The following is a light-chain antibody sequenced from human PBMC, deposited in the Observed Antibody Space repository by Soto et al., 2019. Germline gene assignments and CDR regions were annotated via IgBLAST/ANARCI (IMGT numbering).Light chain of an antibody. J-gene: IGLJ2*01. V-gene: IGLV2-8*01. CDR3: SSYAGINNLVL. CDR1: SSDVGGYNY. Sequence: QSVLTQPPSASGSPGQSVTISCTGTSSDVGGYNYVSWYQQHPGKAPKLMIYEVSKRPSGVPDRFSGSKSGNTASLTVSGLQAEYEADYYCSSYAGINNLVLFGGGTKVTVL. CDR2: EVS.